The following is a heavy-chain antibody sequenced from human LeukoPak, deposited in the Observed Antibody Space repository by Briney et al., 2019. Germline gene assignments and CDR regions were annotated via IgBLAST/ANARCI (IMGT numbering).Heavy chain of an antibody. J-gene: IGHJ6*03. D-gene: IGHD3-10*01. CDR2: IYTSGST. CDR3: ARGTQGVTLPYYYYMDV. Sequence: SETLSLTCTVSGGSISSYYWSWIRQPAGKGLEWIGRIYTSGSTNYNPSLKSRVTMSVDTSKNQFSLKLSSVTAADTAVYYCARGTQGVTLPYYYYMDVWGKGTTVTVSS. CDR1: GGSISSYY. V-gene: IGHV4-4*07.